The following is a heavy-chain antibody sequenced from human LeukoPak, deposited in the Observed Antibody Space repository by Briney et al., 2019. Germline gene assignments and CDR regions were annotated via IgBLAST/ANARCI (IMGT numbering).Heavy chain of an antibody. Sequence: GASVKVSCKASGYTFTSYYMHWVRQAPGQGLEWKGIINPSGGSTSYAQKFQGRVTMTRDTSTSTVYMELSSLRSEDTAVYYCAREFRHYDFWSETPPAFDYWGQGTLVTVSS. CDR3: AREFRHYDFWSETPPAFDY. CDR2: INPSGGST. V-gene: IGHV1-46*01. CDR1: GYTFTSYY. J-gene: IGHJ4*02. D-gene: IGHD3-3*01.